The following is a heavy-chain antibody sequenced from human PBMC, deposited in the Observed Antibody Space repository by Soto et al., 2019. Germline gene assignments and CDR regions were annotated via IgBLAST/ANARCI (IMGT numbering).Heavy chain of an antibody. CDR3: ARGVSYRWVY. V-gene: IGHV4-4*02. J-gene: IGHJ4*02. D-gene: IGHD3-16*02. Sequence: QVQLQESGPGLVKPSGTLSLTCGVSGGSINTDYGWSWFRQARGTALEWIGEVPHSGTTNYIQSLKTRITMSVDKSGNQVSLELTSVAAADTAVYFCARGVSYRWVYWGQGILVTVSS. CDR1: GGSINTDYG. CDR2: VPHSGTT.